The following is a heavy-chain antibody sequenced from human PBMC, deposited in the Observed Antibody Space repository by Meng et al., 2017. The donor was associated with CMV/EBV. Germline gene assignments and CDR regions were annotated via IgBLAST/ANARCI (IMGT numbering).Heavy chain of an antibody. J-gene: IGHJ4*02. CDR2: IYYSGST. CDR3: ARVDSRLRSSIDY. V-gene: IGHV4-39*07. D-gene: IGHD5-12*01. CDR1: GGSISSSSYY. Sequence: QLQLQDAGPGLVKPSESLSLTCTVSGGSISSSSYYWGWIRQPPGKGLEWIGSIYYSGSTYYNPSLKSRVTISVDTSKNQFSLKLSSVTAADTAVYYCARVDSRLRSSIDYWGQGTLVTVSS.